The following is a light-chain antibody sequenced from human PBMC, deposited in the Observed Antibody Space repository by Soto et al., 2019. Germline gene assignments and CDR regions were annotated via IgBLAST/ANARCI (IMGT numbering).Light chain of an antibody. V-gene: IGLV2-14*01. CDR1: SSDFGGYNY. Sequence: QSALTHPASVSGSPGQSITISCTGTSSDFGGYNYVTWYQQHPGKAPKVMIYDVSNRPSGVSNRFSGSKSGNTASLTISGLQAEDEADYYCSSYTSSSRVFGGGTKLTVL. CDR3: SSYTSSSRV. CDR2: DVS. J-gene: IGLJ2*01.